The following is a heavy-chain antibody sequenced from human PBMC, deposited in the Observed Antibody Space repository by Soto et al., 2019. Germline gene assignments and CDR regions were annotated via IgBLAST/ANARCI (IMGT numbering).Heavy chain of an antibody. CDR1: GFTFSSYS. CDR3: ATSPFGELIGWFDP. V-gene: IGHV3-21*01. D-gene: IGHD3-10*01. CDR2: ISSSSSYI. J-gene: IGHJ5*02. Sequence: EVQLVESGGGLVKPGGSLRLSCAASGFTFSSYSMNWVRQAPGKGLEWVSSISSSSSYIYYADSVKGRFTISRDNAKNTLYLQMNRLRAEDTAVYYCATSPFGELIGWFDPWGQGTLVTVSS.